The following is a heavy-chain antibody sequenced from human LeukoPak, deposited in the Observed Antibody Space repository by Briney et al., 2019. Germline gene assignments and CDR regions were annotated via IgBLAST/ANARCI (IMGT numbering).Heavy chain of an antibody. D-gene: IGHD6-13*01. CDR3: AKDTLYSSSWYFDY. CDR2: ISGSGGST. CDR1: GFTFSSYA. V-gene: IGHV3-23*01. J-gene: IGHJ4*02. Sequence: GGSLRLSCAASGFTFSSYAMSWVRQAAGKGLEWGSAISGSGGSTYYADSVKGRFTISRDNSKNTLYLQRNSLRAEETAVYYCAKDTLYSSSWYFDYWGQGTLVTVSS.